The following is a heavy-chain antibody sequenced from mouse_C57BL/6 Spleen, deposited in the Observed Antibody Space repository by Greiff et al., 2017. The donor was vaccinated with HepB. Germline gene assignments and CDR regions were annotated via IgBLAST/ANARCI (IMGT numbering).Heavy chain of an antibody. CDR1: GYTFTSYW. D-gene: IGHD1-1*01. V-gene: IGHV1-69*01. Sequence: QVQLQQPGAELVMPGASVKLSCKASGYTFTSYWMHWVKQRPGQGLEWIGEIDPSDSYTTYNQKFKGKSTLTVDKSSSTAYMQLSSLTSEDSAVYYCARPSSPYAMDYWGQGTSVTVSS. CDR3: ARPSSPYAMDY. CDR2: IDPSDSYT. J-gene: IGHJ4*01.